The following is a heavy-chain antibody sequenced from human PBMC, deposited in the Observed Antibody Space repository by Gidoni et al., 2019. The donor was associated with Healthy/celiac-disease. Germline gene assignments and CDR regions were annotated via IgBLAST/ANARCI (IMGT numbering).Heavy chain of an antibody. CDR1: GFTFSSYA. CDR3: AKVVESELLWFGQNRQYYFDY. CDR2: ISGSGGST. J-gene: IGHJ4*02. V-gene: IGHV3-23*04. D-gene: IGHD3-10*01. Sequence: EVQLVESGGGLVQPGGSLRLSCAASGFTFSSYAMSWVRQAPGKGLEWVSAISGSGGSTYYADSVKGRFTISRDNSKNTLYLQMNSLRAEDTAVYYCAKVVESELLWFGQNRQYYFDYWGQGTLVTVSS.